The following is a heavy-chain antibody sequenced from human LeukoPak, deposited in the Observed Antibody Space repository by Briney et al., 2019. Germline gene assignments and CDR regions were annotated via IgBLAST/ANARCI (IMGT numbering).Heavy chain of an antibody. J-gene: IGHJ6*04. Sequence: PGGTLRLSCAASGFTFSSYGMSWVRQAPGKGLEWVSAISGSGGSTYYADSVKGRFTISRDNSKNTLYLQMNSLRAENTAVYYCAKASMVRGVKVDYWGKGTTVTVSS. CDR1: GFTFSSYG. CDR3: AKASMVRGVKVDY. CDR2: ISGSGGST. V-gene: IGHV3-23*01. D-gene: IGHD3-10*01.